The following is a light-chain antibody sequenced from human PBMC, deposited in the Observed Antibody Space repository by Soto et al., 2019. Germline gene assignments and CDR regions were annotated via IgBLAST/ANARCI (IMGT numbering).Light chain of an antibody. CDR3: QQYGGSPIT. Sequence: EIVLTQSPGTLSLSPGERATLSCRASQSLTSSYLAWYQQKPGQSPRLLIYGASRRATGIPDRFSGSGSGTDFTLTISRLEPEDFAVYYCQQYGGSPITFGQGTRLEIK. V-gene: IGKV3-20*01. CDR1: QSLTSSY. CDR2: GAS. J-gene: IGKJ5*01.